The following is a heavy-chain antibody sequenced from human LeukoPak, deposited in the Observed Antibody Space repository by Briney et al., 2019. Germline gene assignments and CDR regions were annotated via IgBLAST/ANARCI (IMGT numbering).Heavy chain of an antibody. J-gene: IGHJ4*02. V-gene: IGHV1-2*02. Sequence: GASVKVSCKASGYTFTGYYMHWVRQAPGQGLEWMGWINPNSGGTNYAQKFQGRVTMTRGTSISTAYMELSRLRSDDTAVYYCARSPRWELGGIILFDYWGQGTLVTVSS. CDR3: ARSPRWELGGIILFDY. D-gene: IGHD1-26*01. CDR1: GYTFTGYY. CDR2: INPNSGGT.